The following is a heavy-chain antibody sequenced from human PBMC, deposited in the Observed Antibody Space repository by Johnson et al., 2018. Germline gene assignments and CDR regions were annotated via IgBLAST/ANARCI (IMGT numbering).Heavy chain of an antibody. CDR2: ISYDGSNT. V-gene: IGHV3-30*18. Sequence: QVQLVQSGGGVVQPGRSLRLSCAASGFTFSSYGMHWVRQAPGKGLEWVAVISYDGSNTYYADSVKGGFTISRDNSKNTLYLQMNSLRAEDTDCDYCAKDLGHSRYYYGMDGGGQGATVTVS. CDR1: GFTFSSYG. CDR3: AKDLGHSRYYYGMDG. D-gene: IGHD6-13*01. J-gene: IGHJ6*02.